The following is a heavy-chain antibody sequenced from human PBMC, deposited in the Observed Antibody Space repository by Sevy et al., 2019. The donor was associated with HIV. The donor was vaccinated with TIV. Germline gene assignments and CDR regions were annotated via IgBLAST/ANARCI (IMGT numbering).Heavy chain of an antibody. CDR3: ARGQWEHPY. D-gene: IGHD1-26*01. V-gene: IGHV4-34*01. J-gene: IGHJ4*02. CDR2: INPPGST. CDR1: GEALSGFY. Sequence: QLSETLSLTCAVYGEALSGFYWSWIRQSPGRGLEWIVDINPPGSTNYNPSLKSRVTISIDMSKNEFSLRLRSLIAADTAVYYCARGQWEHPYWGQGTLVTVSS.